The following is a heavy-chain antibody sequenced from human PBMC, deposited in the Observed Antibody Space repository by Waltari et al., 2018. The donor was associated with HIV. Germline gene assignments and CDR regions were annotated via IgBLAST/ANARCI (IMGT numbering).Heavy chain of an antibody. CDR3: ARAGNYEILTGRRVHLWCDP. V-gene: IGHV4-39*01. J-gene: IGHJ5*02. CDR1: GGSISSSSYY. D-gene: IGHD3-9*01. Sequence: QLQLQESGPGLVKPSETLSLTCTVSGGSISSSSYYWGWIRQPPGKGLEWIGTIYYGGGTDYRPSLKSRVTISVDTSKNQFSLKLTSVTAADTAVYYCARAGNYEILTGRRVHLWCDPWGQGTLVTVSS. CDR2: IYYGGGT.